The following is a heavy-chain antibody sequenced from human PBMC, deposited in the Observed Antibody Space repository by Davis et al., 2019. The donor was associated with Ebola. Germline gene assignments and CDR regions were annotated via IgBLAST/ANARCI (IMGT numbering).Heavy chain of an antibody. CDR2: ISTNNGNT. Sequence: ASVKVSCKASGYTFTSYGISWVRQAPGQGLEWMGWISTNNGNTNYAQKFQDRVTMTTDTSTSTVYMELRSLRSDDTAVYYCARGGLTATYYFDYWGQGTLVTVSS. CDR3: ARGGLTATYYFDY. D-gene: IGHD3-9*01. V-gene: IGHV1-18*01. CDR1: GYTFTSYG. J-gene: IGHJ4*02.